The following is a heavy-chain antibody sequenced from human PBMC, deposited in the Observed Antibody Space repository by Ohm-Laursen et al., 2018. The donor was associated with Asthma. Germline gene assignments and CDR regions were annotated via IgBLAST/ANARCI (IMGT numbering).Heavy chain of an antibody. Sequence: SLRLSCAASGYTFSRYSIHWIRQAPGKGLEWVASISTASTFIYYADSVKGRITPSRDNSKNTLYLEMNSLRAEDTAVYYCARRSKICYDTSHCFFDYWGQGTLVTVSS. V-gene: IGHV3-21*01. CDR3: ARRSKICYDTSHCFFDY. CDR2: ISTASTFI. CDR1: GYTFSRYS. J-gene: IGHJ4*02. D-gene: IGHD2-2*01.